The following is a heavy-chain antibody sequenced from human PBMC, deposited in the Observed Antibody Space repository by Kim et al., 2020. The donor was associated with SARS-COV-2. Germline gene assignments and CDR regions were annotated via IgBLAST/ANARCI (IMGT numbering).Heavy chain of an antibody. CDR1: GGSISSSSYY. CDR3: AGHRQAGFGAGYFDL. V-gene: IGHV4-39*01. Sequence: SETLSLTCTVSGGSISSSSYYWGWIRQPPGKGLEWIGSIYYSGSTYYNPSLKSRVTISVDTSKNQFSLKLSSVTAADTAVYYCAGHRQAGFGAGYFDLWGRGTLVTVSS. D-gene: IGHD3-10*01. J-gene: IGHJ2*01. CDR2: IYYSGST.